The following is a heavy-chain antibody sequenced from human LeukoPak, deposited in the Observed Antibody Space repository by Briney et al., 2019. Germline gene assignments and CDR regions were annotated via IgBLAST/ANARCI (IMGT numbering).Heavy chain of an antibody. J-gene: IGHJ4*02. CDR1: GFTFSRYG. CDR3: AKEWCGGDRLGVLYYFDY. D-gene: IGHD2-21*02. CDR2: ISYDGSNK. Sequence: GGSLRLSCAASGFTFSRYGMHWVRQAPGKGLEWVAVISYDGSNKYYADSVKGRFTISRDNSKNTLYLQMNSLRAEDTAVYYCAKEWCGGDRLGVLYYFDYWGQGTLVTVSS. V-gene: IGHV3-30*18.